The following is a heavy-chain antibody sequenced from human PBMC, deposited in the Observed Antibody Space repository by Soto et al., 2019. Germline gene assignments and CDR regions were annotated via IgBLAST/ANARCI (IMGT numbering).Heavy chain of an antibody. J-gene: IGHJ6*02. CDR1: GGTFSSYA. V-gene: IGHV1-69*13. CDR3: ARDGYGDYVDYYGMDV. Sequence: SVKVSCKASGGTFSSYAISWVRQAPGQGLEWMGGIIPIFGTANYAQKFQGRVTITADESTSTAYMELSSLRSEDTAVYYCARDGYGDYVDYYGMDVWGQGTTVTVSS. D-gene: IGHD4-17*01. CDR2: IIPIFGTA.